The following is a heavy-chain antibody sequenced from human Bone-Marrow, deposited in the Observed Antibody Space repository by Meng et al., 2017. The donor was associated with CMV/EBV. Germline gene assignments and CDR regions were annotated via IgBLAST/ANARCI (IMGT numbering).Heavy chain of an antibody. CDR2: IWYDGSNK. CDR3: ARDTYCSSTSCYTGDYYYYYGMDV. J-gene: IGHJ6*02. CDR1: GFTFSSYG. D-gene: IGHD2-2*02. V-gene: IGHV3-33*01. Sequence: GESLKISCAASGFTFSSYGMHWVRQAPGKGLEWVAVIWYDGSNKYYADSVKGRFTISRDNSKNTLYLQMNSLRAEDTAVYYCARDTYCSSTSCYTGDYYYYYGMDVWGQGTTVTVPS.